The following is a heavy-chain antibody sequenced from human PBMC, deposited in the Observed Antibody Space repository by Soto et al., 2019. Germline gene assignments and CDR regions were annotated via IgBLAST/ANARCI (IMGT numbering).Heavy chain of an antibody. V-gene: IGHV3-23*01. CDR1: GFTFSSKA. Sequence: LRLSCAASGFTFSSKALSWVRQAPGKGLEWVSSISDSGDVTNYVDSVKGRFTVSRDNSKNTLYLQMNSLRAEDTAVYYCAKVVGGADTDYWGQGTLVTVSS. J-gene: IGHJ4*02. CDR2: ISDSGDVT. D-gene: IGHD1-26*01. CDR3: AKVVGGADTDY.